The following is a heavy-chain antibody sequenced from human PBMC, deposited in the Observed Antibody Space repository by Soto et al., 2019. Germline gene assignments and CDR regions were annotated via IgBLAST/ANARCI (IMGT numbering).Heavy chain of an antibody. CDR2: IYYSGST. CDR3: AGTTGTILVTGYGMDV. CDR1: GGSISSSSYY. Sequence: SETLSLTCTVSGGSISSSSYYWGWIRQPPGKGLEWIGSIYYSGSTYYNPSLKSRVTISVDTSKNQFSLKLSSVTAADTAVYYCAGTTGTILVTGYGMDVWGQGTTVTVSS. V-gene: IGHV4-39*01. D-gene: IGHD1-1*01. J-gene: IGHJ6*02.